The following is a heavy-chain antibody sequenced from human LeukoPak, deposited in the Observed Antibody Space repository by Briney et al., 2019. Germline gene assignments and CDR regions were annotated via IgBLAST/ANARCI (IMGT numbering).Heavy chain of an antibody. D-gene: IGHD3-22*01. CDR2: ISSSSSTI. Sequence: GGSLRLSCAASGFTFSSYSMNWVRQAPGKGLEWVSYISSSSSTIYYADSVKGRFTISRDNAKNSLYLQMNSLRAEDTAVYYCARTYYYDSSGVNDYWGQGTLVTVSS. CDR1: GFTFSSYS. J-gene: IGHJ4*02. V-gene: IGHV3-48*04. CDR3: ARTYYYDSSGVNDY.